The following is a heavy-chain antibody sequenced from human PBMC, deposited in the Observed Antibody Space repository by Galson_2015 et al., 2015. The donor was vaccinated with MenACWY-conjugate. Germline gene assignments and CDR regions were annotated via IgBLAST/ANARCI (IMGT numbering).Heavy chain of an antibody. J-gene: IGHJ6*02. CDR1: GLTVGSNY. D-gene: IGHD3-10*01. V-gene: IGHV3-53*01. CDR2: IYSGGNT. Sequence: SLRLSCAASGLTVGSNYMSWVRQAPGKGLEWVSIIYSGGNTYYADSVKGRFTISRDNSKNTLYLQMNSLRAEDTAVYYCARDRRFSSRGVVTSSRMDVWGQGTTVTVSS. CDR3: ARDRRFSSRGVVTSSRMDV.